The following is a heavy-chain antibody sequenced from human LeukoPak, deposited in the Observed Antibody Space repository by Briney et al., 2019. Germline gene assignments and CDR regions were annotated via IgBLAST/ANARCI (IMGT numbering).Heavy chain of an antibody. CDR2: ISAYNGNT. CDR3: ARYCSSTSCYYNWFDP. Sequence: ASVKVSCRASGYTFTSYGISWVRQAPGQGLEWMGWISAYNGNTNYAQKLQGRVTMTTDTSTSTAYMELRSLRSDDTAVYYCARYCSSTSCYYNWFDPWGQGTLVTVSS. CDR1: GYTFTSYG. V-gene: IGHV1-18*01. J-gene: IGHJ5*02. D-gene: IGHD2-2*01.